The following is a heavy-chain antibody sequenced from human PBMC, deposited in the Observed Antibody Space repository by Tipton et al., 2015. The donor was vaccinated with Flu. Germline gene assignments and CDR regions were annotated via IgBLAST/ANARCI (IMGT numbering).Heavy chain of an antibody. CDR3: STVRWGTSDDS. V-gene: IGHV3-15*01. J-gene: IGHJ5*01. Sequence: SLRLSCAASRFTFNNAWMTWVRQAPGKGLEWIGLIKDKIEGGTIDYAAPVKGRFTISKDDSKNTLYLQMNGLEAEDTAIYYCSTVRWGTSDDSWGQGTLVTVSS. D-gene: IGHD3-16*01. CDR1: RFTFNNAW. CDR2: IKDKIEGGTI.